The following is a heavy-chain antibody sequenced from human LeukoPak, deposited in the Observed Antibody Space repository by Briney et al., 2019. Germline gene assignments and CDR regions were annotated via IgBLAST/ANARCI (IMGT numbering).Heavy chain of an antibody. V-gene: IGHV3-43D*03. CDR1: GFTFDDYA. CDR2: ISWDGGST. CDR3: AKDMSSGSWSLFDY. Sequence: GGSLRLSCAASGFTFDDYAMHWVRQAPGKGLEWVSLISWDGGSTYYADSVKGRFTISRDNSKNSLYLQMNSLRAEDTALYYCAKDMSSGSWSLFDYWGQGTLVTVSS. D-gene: IGHD1-26*01. J-gene: IGHJ4*02.